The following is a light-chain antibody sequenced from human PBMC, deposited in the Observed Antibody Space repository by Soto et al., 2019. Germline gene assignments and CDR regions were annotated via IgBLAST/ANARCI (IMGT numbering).Light chain of an antibody. CDR3: QQYGSSPKT. J-gene: IGKJ1*01. CDR2: GAS. Sequence: EIVMTRSPATLSVSPGEIATLYFSASQSVSSGYLAWYQQKPGQAPRLLIYGASTRATGIPDRFSGSGSGTDFTLTISRLEPEDFAVYYCQQYGSSPKTFGQGTKVDIK. CDR1: QSVSSGY. V-gene: IGKV3-20*01.